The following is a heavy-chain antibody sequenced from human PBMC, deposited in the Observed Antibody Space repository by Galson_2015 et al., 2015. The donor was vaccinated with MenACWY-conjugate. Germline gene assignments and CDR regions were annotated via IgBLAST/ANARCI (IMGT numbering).Heavy chain of an antibody. CDR3: AKEEWGLRNAYRSFFDY. D-gene: IGHD3-16*01. CDR2: ISSGGDDK. Sequence: SLRLSCAASGFTFSNHGMQWVRQAPGKGLEWVAVISSGGDDKHYADSVKGRFTVSRDNSKSTLYLQMDSLRPEDTAVYYCAKEEWGLRNAYRSFFDYCCQRTLVTVSS. V-gene: IGHV3-30*18. J-gene: IGHJ4*02. CDR1: GFTFSNHG.